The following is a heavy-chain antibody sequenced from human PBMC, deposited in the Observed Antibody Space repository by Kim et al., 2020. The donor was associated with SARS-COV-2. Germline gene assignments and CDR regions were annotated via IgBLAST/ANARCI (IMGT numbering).Heavy chain of an antibody. CDR2: ISGSGSGT. Sequence: GGSLRLSCAVSGFTFINHDMNWVRQAPGRGLEWVSGISGSGSGTYYADSVKGRFTISKDNSKNMLYMQMNNLRVEDTAVYYCAKRESSSWSYIDYWGQGALVTVSS. D-gene: IGHD6-13*01. CDR1: GFTFINHD. J-gene: IGHJ4*02. CDR3: AKRESSSWSYIDY. V-gene: IGHV3-23*01.